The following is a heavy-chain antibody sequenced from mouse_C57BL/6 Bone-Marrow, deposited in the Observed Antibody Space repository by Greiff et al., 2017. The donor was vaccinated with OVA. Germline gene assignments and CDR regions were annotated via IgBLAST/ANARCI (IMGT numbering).Heavy chain of an antibody. D-gene: IGHD1-1*01. CDR2: INPSNGGT. CDR3: ARWGDYYGSSYVWWFAY. Sequence: QVQLQQPGTELVKPGASVKLSCKASGYTFTSYWMHWVKQRPGQGLEWIGNINPSNGGTNYTEKFKSKATLTVDKSSSTAYMQLSSLTSEDSAVYYCARWGDYYGSSYVWWFAYWGQGTLVTVSS. CDR1: GYTFTSYW. J-gene: IGHJ3*01. V-gene: IGHV1-53*01.